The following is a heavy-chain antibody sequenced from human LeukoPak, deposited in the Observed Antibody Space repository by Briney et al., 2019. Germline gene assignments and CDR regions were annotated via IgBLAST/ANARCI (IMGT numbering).Heavy chain of an antibody. CDR3: ARDGPRAQGGWFDP. CDR1: GFTFSSYG. V-gene: IGHV3-30*02. J-gene: IGHJ5*02. D-gene: IGHD1-26*01. Sequence: GGSLRLSCAASGFTFSSYGMHWVRQAPGKGLEWVAFIRYDGSNKYYADSVKGRFTISRDNSKNTLYLQMNSLRAEDTAVYYCARDGPRAQGGWFDPWGQGTLVTVSS. CDR2: IRYDGSNK.